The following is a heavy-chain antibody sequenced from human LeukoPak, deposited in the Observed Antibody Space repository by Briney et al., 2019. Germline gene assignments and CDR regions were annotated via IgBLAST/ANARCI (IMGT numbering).Heavy chain of an antibody. D-gene: IGHD2-15*01. CDR2: IKPDGSET. CDR1: GFSFSNYW. Sequence: PGGSLRLSCAGSGFSFSNYWMSWVRQAPGKGLEWVASIKPDGSETYYVDSVKGRFTISRDNAKNSLYLQMNSLRAEDTAVYYCARYPGGYCSGGSCYSGYYYYYMDVWGKGTTVTISS. V-gene: IGHV3-7*01. J-gene: IGHJ6*03. CDR3: ARYPGGYCSGGSCYSGYYYYYMDV.